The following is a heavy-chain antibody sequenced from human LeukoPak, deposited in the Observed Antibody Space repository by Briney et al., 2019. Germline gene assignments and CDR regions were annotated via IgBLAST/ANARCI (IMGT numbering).Heavy chain of an antibody. J-gene: IGHJ4*02. CDR2: KYYSGST. V-gene: IGHV4-39*01. CDR3: ARLWSTYCNGGSCPHQPNY. CDR1: GDSISSSAYH. Sequence: SETLSLTCTVSGDSISSSAYHWGWIRQSPGKGLEWVGSKYYSGSTYYNLSLKSRVTISVDTSKNQFSLKLSSVTAADTAVYYCARLWSTYCNGGSCPHQPNYWGQGTLVTVSS. D-gene: IGHD2-15*01.